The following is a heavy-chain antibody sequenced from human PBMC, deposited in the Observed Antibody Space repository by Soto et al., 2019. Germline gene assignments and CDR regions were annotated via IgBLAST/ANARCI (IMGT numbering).Heavy chain of an antibody. V-gene: IGHV1-18*01. CDR2: ISAYNGNT. CDR3: AVSGIPGKEEQLGEYYGMDV. CDR1: GYTFTSYG. D-gene: IGHD6-13*01. Sequence: QVQLVQSGAEVKKPGASVKVSCKASGYTFTSYGISWVRQAPGQGLEWMGWISAYNGNTNYAQKLQGRVTMTTDTVTSTAYMELRSLRSDDTAVYYCAVSGIPGKEEQLGEYYGMDVWGQGTTVTVSS. J-gene: IGHJ6*02.